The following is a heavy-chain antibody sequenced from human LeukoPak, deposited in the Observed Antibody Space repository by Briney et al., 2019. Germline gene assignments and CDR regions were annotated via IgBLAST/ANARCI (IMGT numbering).Heavy chain of an antibody. CDR3: ARGGLYYYGSGSYSWFDP. CDR1: GYSFISFY. Sequence: ASVKVSCKASGYSFISFYIHWVRQVPGRGLEWMGIINPSGGSTSYAQKFQGRVTMTRDTSTSTVYMELSSLRSEDTAVYYCARGGLYYYGSGSYSWFDPWGQGTLVTVSS. V-gene: IGHV1-46*01. CDR2: INPSGGST. D-gene: IGHD3-10*01. J-gene: IGHJ5*02.